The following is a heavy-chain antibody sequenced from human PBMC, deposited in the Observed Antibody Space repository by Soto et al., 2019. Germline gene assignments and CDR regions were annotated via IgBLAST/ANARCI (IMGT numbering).Heavy chain of an antibody. CDR1: GFTVSSNY. D-gene: IGHD2-2*01. J-gene: IGHJ5*02. CDR2: IYSGGST. V-gene: IGHV3-53*01. CDR3: ARVEGYCSSTSCEGPFDP. Sequence: GGSLRLSCAASGFTVSSNYMSWVRQAPGKGLEWVSVIYSGGSTYYADSVKGRFTISRDNSKNTLYLQMNSLRAEDTAVYYCARVEGYCSSTSCEGPFDPWGQGTLVTVSS.